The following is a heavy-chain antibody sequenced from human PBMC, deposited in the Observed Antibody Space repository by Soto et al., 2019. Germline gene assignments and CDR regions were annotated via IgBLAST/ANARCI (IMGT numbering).Heavy chain of an antibody. CDR2: INHSGST. D-gene: IGHD2-15*01. V-gene: IGHV4-34*01. Sequence: SETLSLTCAVYGGSFTGYYWSWIRQPPGKGLEWIGEINHSGSTNYNPSLKSRVTISVDTSKNQFSLKLSSVTAAGTAVYYCAKGPWVVVVAARKLSTHYMDVWGKGNTVTVYS. CDR1: GGSFTGYY. J-gene: IGHJ6*03. CDR3: AKGPWVVVVAARKLSTHYMDV.